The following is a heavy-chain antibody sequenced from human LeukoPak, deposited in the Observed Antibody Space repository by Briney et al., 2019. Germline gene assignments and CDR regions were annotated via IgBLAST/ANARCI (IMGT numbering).Heavy chain of an antibody. CDR3: TKDRSLAYCGGDCYYYYGMDV. Sequence: GGSLRLSCAASGFTFDDYAMHWVRQAPGKGLEWVSLISGDGGSTYYADSVKGRFTISRDNSKNSLYLQMNSLRTEDTALYYCTKDRSLAYCGGDCYYYYGMDVWGQGTTVTVSS. J-gene: IGHJ6*02. CDR1: GFTFDDYA. CDR2: ISGDGGST. V-gene: IGHV3-43*02. D-gene: IGHD2-21*02.